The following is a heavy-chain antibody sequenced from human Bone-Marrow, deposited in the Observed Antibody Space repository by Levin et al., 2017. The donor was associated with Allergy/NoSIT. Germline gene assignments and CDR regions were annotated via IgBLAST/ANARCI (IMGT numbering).Heavy chain of an antibody. J-gene: IGHJ5*02. CDR1: GFSLSTSGVG. CDR3: AHRHWGEAAAGTPWFDP. CDR2: IYWDDDK. D-gene: IGHD6-13*01. Sequence: GSGPTLVKPTQTLTLTCTFSGFSLSTSGVGVGWIRQPPGKALEWLALIYWDDDKRHSPSLKSRLTITKDTSENQVVLTMTNMDPVDTATCDCAHRHWGEAAAGTPWFDPWGQGTLVTVSS. V-gene: IGHV2-5*02.